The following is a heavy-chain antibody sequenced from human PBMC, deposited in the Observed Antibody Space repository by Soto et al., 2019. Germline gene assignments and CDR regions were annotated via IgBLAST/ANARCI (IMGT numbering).Heavy chain of an antibody. CDR1: GGSMRGYF. CDR2: IYYTGRT. D-gene: IGHD5-18*01. CDR3: ARDPGYSSSPANWFGP. J-gene: IGHJ5*02. Sequence: PSETLSLTCTVSGGSMRGYFWTWIRQPPGKGLEWIGYIYYTGRTNYNPSLKSRLTISVDTSNNQFSLRLDSVTAADTAVYYCARDPGYSSSPANWFGPWGQGTLVTVS. V-gene: IGHV4-59*01.